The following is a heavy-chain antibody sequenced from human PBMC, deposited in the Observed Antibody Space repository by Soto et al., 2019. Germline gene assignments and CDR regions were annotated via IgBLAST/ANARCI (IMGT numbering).Heavy chain of an antibody. CDR1: GGTFSSYT. CDR3: ARHPWFGDYYFDY. CDR2: IIPILGIA. V-gene: IGHV1-69*02. Sequence: QVQLVQSGAEVKKPGSSVKVSCKASGGTFSSYTISWVRQAPGQGLEWMGRIIPILGIANYAQKFQGRVTITADKSTSTAYMQLSSLRSEDTAVYYCARHPWFGDYYFDYWGQGTLVTVSS. D-gene: IGHD3-10*01. J-gene: IGHJ4*02.